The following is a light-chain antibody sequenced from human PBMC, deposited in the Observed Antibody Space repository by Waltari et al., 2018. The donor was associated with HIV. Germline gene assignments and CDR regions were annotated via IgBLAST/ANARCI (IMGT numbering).Light chain of an antibody. CDR2: DAS. CDR3: QQRSNWPPEYT. CDR1: QSVSSY. V-gene: IGKV3-11*01. Sequence: IVLTQSPATLSFSPGERATLSCRASQSVSSYLAWYQQKPGQAPRLLIYDASNRATGIPARFSGSGSGTDFTLTISSLEPEDFAVYYCQQRSNWPPEYTFGQGTKLEIK. J-gene: IGKJ2*01.